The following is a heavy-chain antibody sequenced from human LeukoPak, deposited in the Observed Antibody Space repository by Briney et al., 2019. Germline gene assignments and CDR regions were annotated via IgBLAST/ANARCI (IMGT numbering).Heavy chain of an antibody. J-gene: IGHJ5*02. CDR3: ARDWGLIGSTDWGGHEDWFDP. D-gene: IGHD1-7*01. Sequence: ASVKVSCKASGYTFTSYYMHWVRQAPGQGLEWMGIINPSGGSTSYAQKFQGRVTITADESTTTVYMELSSLRSEDTAVYYCARDWGLIGSTDWGGHEDWFDPWGQGTLVTVPS. CDR2: INPSGGST. CDR1: GYTFTSYY. V-gene: IGHV1-46*01.